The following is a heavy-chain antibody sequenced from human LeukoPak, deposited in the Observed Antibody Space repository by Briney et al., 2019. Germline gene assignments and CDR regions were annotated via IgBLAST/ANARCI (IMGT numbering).Heavy chain of an antibody. CDR3: ARAFSSSSSGFDY. CDR1: GGSFSDYY. D-gene: IGHD6-6*01. Sequence: LSLTCAVYGGSFSDYYWSWIRQPPGKGLEWVSSISSSSSYIYYADSVKGRFTISRDNAKNSLYLQMNSLRAEDTAVYYCARAFSSSSSGFDYWGQGTLVTVSS. V-gene: IGHV3-11*05. J-gene: IGHJ4*02. CDR2: ISSSSSYI.